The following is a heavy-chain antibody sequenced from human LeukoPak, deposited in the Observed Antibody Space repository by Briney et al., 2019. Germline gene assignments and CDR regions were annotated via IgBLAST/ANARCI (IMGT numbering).Heavy chain of an antibody. V-gene: IGHV3-23*01. CDR2: ISGSGGST. D-gene: IGHD3-3*01. CDR3: ALDFWSGYAFDY. CDR1: GFTVSSNY. J-gene: IGHJ4*02. Sequence: GGSLRLSCAASGFTVSSNYMSWVRQAPGRGLEWVSAISGSGGSTYYADSVKGRFTISRDNSKNTLYLQMNSLRAEDTAVYYCALDFWSGYAFDYWGQGTLVTVSS.